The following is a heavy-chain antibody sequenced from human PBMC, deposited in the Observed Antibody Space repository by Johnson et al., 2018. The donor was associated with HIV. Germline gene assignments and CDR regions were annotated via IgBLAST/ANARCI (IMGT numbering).Heavy chain of an antibody. CDR2: IYSGGST. D-gene: IGHD6-13*01. CDR1: GFTVSSNY. Sequence: VQLVESGGGLVQPGGSLRLSCAASGFTVSSNYMTWVRQAPGKGLEWVSVIYSGGSTYYADSVKGRFTISRDNSKNTLYLQMNSLRAEDTAGYYCAIAAIAAAGDAFEIWGQGTMVTVSS. J-gene: IGHJ3*02. V-gene: IGHV3-66*01. CDR3: AIAAIAAAGDAFEI.